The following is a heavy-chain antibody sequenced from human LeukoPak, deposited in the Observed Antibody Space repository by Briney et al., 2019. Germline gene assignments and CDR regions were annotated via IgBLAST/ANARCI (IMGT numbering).Heavy chain of an antibody. Sequence: GGSLRLSRAASGFTFSTYWMHWVRQTPGKGLEWVSRIKGDGSITTYADSVMGRFTISRDNAKSTLFLQMNSLRVEDTAMYYCAKSDWFDPWGQGTLVTVSS. V-gene: IGHV3-74*01. CDR3: AKSDWFDP. CDR1: GFTFSTYW. J-gene: IGHJ5*02. CDR2: IKGDGSIT.